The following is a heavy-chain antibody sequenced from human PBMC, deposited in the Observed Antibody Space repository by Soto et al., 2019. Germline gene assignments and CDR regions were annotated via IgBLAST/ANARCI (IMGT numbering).Heavy chain of an antibody. V-gene: IGHV4-34*01. J-gene: IGHJ4*02. CDR2: INHSGST. CDR1: GGSFSGYY. CDR3: ARGAREQSNPFDY. D-gene: IGHD6-19*01. Sequence: PSETLSLTCAVYGGSFSGYYWSWIRQPPGKGLEWIGEINHSGSTNYNPSLKSRVTISVDTFKNQFSLKLSSVTAADTAVYYCARGAREQSNPFDYWGQGTRVTVSS.